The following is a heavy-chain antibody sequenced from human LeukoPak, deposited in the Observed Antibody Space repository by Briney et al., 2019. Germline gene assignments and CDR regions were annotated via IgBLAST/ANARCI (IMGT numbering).Heavy chain of an antibody. J-gene: IGHJ4*02. Sequence: PGGFLRLSCAASGFTFSSYAMHWVRQAPGKGLEWVAVISYAGSNKYYADSVKGRFTISRDNSKNTLYLQMNSLRAEDTAVYYCARGSRGRLTRVRWGQGTLVTVSS. CDR3: ARGSRGRLTRVR. V-gene: IGHV3-30-3*01. D-gene: IGHD6-13*01. CDR1: GFTFSSYA. CDR2: ISYAGSNK.